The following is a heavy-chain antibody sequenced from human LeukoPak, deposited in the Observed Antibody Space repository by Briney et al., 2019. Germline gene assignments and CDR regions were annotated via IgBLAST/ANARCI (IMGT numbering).Heavy chain of an antibody. Sequence: ASVKVSCKASGYTFTSYGISWARQAPGQGLEWMGWISAYNGNTNYAQKLQGRVTMTTDTSTSTAYMELRSLRSDDTAVYYCARDSLGIPSGDAFDIWGQGTMVTVSS. CDR2: ISAYNGNT. CDR3: ARDSLGIPSGDAFDI. CDR1: GYTFTSYG. V-gene: IGHV1-18*01. J-gene: IGHJ3*02. D-gene: IGHD1-1*01.